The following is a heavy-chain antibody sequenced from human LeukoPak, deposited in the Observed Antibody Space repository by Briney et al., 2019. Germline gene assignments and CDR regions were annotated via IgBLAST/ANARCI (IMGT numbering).Heavy chain of an antibody. CDR3: ARAGVGWLQSMGPFDY. V-gene: IGHV4-59*01. D-gene: IGHD5-24*01. CDR1: SGSISSYY. Sequence: SETLSLTCTVSSGSISSYYWNWIRQPPGKGLGWLGYIYYSGSTKYNPSLKSRVTISVDTSKNQFSLYLSSVTAADTAVYYCARAGVGWLQSMGPFDYWGQGTLVTVSS. CDR2: IYYSGST. J-gene: IGHJ4*02.